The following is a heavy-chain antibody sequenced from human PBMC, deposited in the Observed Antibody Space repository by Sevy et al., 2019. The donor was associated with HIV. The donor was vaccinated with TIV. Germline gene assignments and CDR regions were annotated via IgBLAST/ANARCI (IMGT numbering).Heavy chain of an antibody. Sequence: GGSLRLSCAASGFTFSSYWMTWVRQAPGKGLEWVANIKQDMSEKYYADSVKGRFTISRDNARNSLYLKMGSLRAEDTAVYYCAREQQVTMLVVIGGLYFDFWGQGTLVTVSS. D-gene: IGHD3-22*01. V-gene: IGHV3-7*01. CDR3: AREQQVTMLVVIGGLYFDF. CDR2: IKQDMSEK. J-gene: IGHJ4*02. CDR1: GFTFSSYW.